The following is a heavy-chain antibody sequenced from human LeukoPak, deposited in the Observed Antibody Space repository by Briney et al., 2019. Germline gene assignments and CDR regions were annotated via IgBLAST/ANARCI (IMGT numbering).Heavy chain of an antibody. CDR1: GGSINNYY. J-gene: IGHJ4*02. D-gene: IGHD5-12*01. CDR3: ARQSLPTRGYNFGYSYYFDY. CDR2: IYTTGST. V-gene: IGHV4-4*09. Sequence: SETLSLTCTVSGGSINNYYWSWLRQPPGKGLEWIGYIYTTGSTKYNPSLRSRVTISVDTSKNQFSLKLSSVTAADTAVYYCARQSLPTRGYNFGYSYYFDYWGQGTLVTVSS.